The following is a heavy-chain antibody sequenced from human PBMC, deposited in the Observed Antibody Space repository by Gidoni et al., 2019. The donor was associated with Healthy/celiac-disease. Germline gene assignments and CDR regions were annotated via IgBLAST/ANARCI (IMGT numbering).Heavy chain of an antibody. D-gene: IGHD6-19*01. J-gene: IGHJ4*02. CDR2: INPNSGGT. CDR1: GYTFTGYY. V-gene: IGHV1-2*04. CDR3: ARGKYLDSSGWSFDY. Sequence: QVQLVQSGAEVKKPGASVKVSCKASGYTFTGYYMHWVRQAPGQGLEWMGWINPNSGGTNYAQKFQGWVTMTRDTSISTAYMELSRLRSDDTAVYYCARGKYLDSSGWSFDYWGQGTLVTVSS.